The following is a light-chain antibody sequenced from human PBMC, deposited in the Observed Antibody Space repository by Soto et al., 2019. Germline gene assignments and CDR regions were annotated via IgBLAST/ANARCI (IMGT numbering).Light chain of an antibody. J-gene: IGKJ1*01. CDR2: AAS. CDR1: QGISIH. Sequence: DIQLTHSPSFLSASVLYIVTITFRSSQGISIHLAWYQQKPGKAPKLLIYAASTLQSGVPSRFSGSGSVTDITLTISCLQSEDFATYYCQKYYSYPPKFGQGTKVDIK. CDR3: QKYYSYPPK. V-gene: IGKV1-9*01.